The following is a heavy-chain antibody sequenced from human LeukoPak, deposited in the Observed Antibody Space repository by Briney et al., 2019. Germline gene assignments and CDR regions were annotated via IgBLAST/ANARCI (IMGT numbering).Heavy chain of an antibody. CDR2: ISSSSSTI. Sequence: PGGSLRLSCAASGFTFSSYSMNWVRQAPGKGLEWVSYISSSSSTIYYADSVKGRFTISRDNAKNSLYLQMSSLRAEDTAVYYCARGVTLDYWGQGTLVTVSS. CDR3: ARGVTLDY. CDR1: GFTFSSYS. D-gene: IGHD2-21*02. J-gene: IGHJ4*02. V-gene: IGHV3-48*01.